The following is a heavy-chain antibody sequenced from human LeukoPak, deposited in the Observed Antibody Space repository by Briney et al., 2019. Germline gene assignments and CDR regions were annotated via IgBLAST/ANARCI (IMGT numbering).Heavy chain of an antibody. V-gene: IGHV1-46*01. CDR3: GGGGGGSNQFDY. CDR2: IYPRDGST. Sequence: ASVKVSCKASGYSFTSNYIHWVRQASGQGLEWMGMIYPRDGSTSYAQKFQGRVTVTRDTSTSTVYMELSSLRSEDTAVYYCGGGGGGSNQFDYWGQGTLVTVSS. CDR1: GYSFTSNY. J-gene: IGHJ4*02. D-gene: IGHD1-26*01.